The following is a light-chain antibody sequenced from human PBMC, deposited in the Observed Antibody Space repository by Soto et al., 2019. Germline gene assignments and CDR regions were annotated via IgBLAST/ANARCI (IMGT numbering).Light chain of an antibody. CDR1: ITDVGGYNF. Sequence: QSVLTQPASVSGSPGQSITISCTGTITDVGGYNFVSWYQQHPGKAPQLMIYEVSNRPSGVSNRFSGSKSGNTASLTISGLQAEDEADYYCSSYTSTSTYVFGTGTKGTVL. V-gene: IGLV2-14*01. CDR3: SSYTSTSTYV. J-gene: IGLJ1*01. CDR2: EVS.